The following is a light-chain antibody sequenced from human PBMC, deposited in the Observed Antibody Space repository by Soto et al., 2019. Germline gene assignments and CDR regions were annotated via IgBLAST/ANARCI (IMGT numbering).Light chain of an antibody. J-gene: IGKJ4*01. CDR3: QQLRLYPST. Sequence: EIVLTQSPGTLSLSPGERATLSCRASQSVSNHYLAWYQQKPGQAPRLLIYGASNRATGIPDRFSGSGSGTDFTLTISRLEPEDFATYYCQQLRLYPSTFGGGTKVDIK. CDR1: QSVSNHY. V-gene: IGKV3-20*01. CDR2: GAS.